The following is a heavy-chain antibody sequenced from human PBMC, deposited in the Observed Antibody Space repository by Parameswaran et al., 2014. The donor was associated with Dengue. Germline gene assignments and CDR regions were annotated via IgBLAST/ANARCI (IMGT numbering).Heavy chain of an antibody. CDR2: TYYRSKWYN. Sequence: KWIRQSPSRGLEWLGRTYYRSKWYNDYAVSVKSRITISPDTSKNQFSLQLNSVTPEDTAVYYCARAKASWEYFDYWGQGTLVTVSS. V-gene: IGHV6-1*01. CDR3: ARAKASWEYFDY. D-gene: IGHD2-2*01. J-gene: IGHJ4*02.